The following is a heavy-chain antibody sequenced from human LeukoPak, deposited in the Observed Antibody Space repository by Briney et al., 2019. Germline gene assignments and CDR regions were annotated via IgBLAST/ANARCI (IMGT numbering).Heavy chain of an antibody. V-gene: IGHV4-38-2*02. CDR1: GYSISSGYY. D-gene: IGHD3-3*01. Sequence: KTSETLSLTCNVSGYSISSGYYWGWIRQPPGKGLEWIGYIYYSGSTNYNPSLKSRVTISVDTSKNQFSLKLSSVTAADTAVYYCARGPPIFGVVIHSLYYMDVWGKGTTVTVSS. CDR2: IYYSGST. J-gene: IGHJ6*03. CDR3: ARGPPIFGVVIHSLYYMDV.